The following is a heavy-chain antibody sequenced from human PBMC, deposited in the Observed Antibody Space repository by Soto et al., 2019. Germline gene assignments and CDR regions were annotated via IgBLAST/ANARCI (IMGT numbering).Heavy chain of an antibody. CDR2: ISGYNGDT. J-gene: IGHJ6*02. D-gene: IGHD2-8*01. Sequence: GALVKVSCKASDYTFTRYGISWVRQAPGQGLEWMGWISGYNGDTNYAQKFQGRVSMTIDTSTTTAYMELRSLRSDDTAVYYCAKNGQPPYYYYGLHVWGQGTKVTAP. CDR1: DYTFTRYG. CDR3: AKNGQPPYYYYGLHV. V-gene: IGHV1-18*01.